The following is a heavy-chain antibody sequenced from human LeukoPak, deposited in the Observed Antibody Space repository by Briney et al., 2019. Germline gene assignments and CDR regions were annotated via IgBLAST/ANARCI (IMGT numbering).Heavy chain of an antibody. D-gene: IGHD6-13*01. CDR2: ISGSGGST. Sequence: HPGGPLRLSCAAPGFTFSSYAMSCVREAPGKGLEWVSAISGSGGSTYYADSVKGRFTISRDNSKNTLYLQMNSLRAEDTAVYYCAKDSPSQQLEVYGMDVWGQGTTVTVSS. CDR1: GFTFSSYA. V-gene: IGHV3-23*01. J-gene: IGHJ6*02. CDR3: AKDSPSQQLEVYGMDV.